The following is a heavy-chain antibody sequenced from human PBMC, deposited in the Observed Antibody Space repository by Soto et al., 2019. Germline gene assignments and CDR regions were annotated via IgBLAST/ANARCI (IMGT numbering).Heavy chain of an antibody. CDR3: AKDPASLRYFARTSGY. V-gene: IGHV3-23*01. CDR1: GFTFSSYA. J-gene: IGHJ4*02. CDR2: ISGSGGST. Sequence: EVQLLESGGGLVQPGGSLRLSCAASGFTFSSYAMSWVRQAPGKGLEWVSAISGSGGSTYYADSVKGRFTISRDNSKNTLYLQMNSLRAQDTAVYYCAKDPASLRYFARTSGYWGQGTLVTVSS. D-gene: IGHD3-9*01.